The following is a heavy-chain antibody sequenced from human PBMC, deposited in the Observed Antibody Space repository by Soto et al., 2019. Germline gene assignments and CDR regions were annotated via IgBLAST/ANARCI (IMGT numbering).Heavy chain of an antibody. V-gene: IGHV1-18*01. Sequence: ASVKVSCKASGYTFTNSGISWVRQAPGQGLEWMGWIGAYNGHTKYAQKLQGRVTMTTDTSTSTAYMELRSLKSDDTAVYYCAREDYYDSSGYLPVRYYFGMDVWGQGTTVTVS. D-gene: IGHD3-22*01. CDR1: GYTFTNSG. J-gene: IGHJ6*02. CDR3: AREDYYDSSGYLPVRYYFGMDV. CDR2: IGAYNGHT.